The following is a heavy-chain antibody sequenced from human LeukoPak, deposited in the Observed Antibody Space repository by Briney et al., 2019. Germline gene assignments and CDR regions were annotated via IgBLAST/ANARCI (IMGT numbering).Heavy chain of an antibody. CDR2: IIHSGST. J-gene: IGHJ5*01. Sequence: SETLSLTCAVYGGSFTGYYWTWIRQPPGRGLEWIGEIIHSGSTLYNPSLKDRVTISVDTSKNQFSLKLTSVTAADTAIYYCASTQMRKGTNLFSSSGAPIDSLGQGTLGTVSS. CDR1: GGSFTGYY. D-gene: IGHD3-10*01. CDR3: ASTQMRKGTNLFSSSGAPIDS. V-gene: IGHV4-34*12.